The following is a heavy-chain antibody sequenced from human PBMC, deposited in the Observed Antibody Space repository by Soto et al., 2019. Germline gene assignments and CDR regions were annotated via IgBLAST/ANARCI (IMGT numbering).Heavy chain of an antibody. CDR2: TSSSGMTT. CDR1: GFTFTSYA. V-gene: IGHV3-23*01. D-gene: IGHD5-12*01. CDR3: ARDPTKVTRGWFVT. J-gene: IGHJ5*02. Sequence: PGGSLRLSCAASGFTFTSYAMSWFRQAPGKGLEWVSATSSSGMTTYYADSVKGRFTISRDNSKDTLYLQLNSLRAEDTAVYYCARDPTKVTRGWFVTWGQGTLVTVSS.